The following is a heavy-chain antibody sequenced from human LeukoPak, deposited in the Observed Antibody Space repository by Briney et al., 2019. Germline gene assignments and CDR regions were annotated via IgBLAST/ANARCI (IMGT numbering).Heavy chain of an antibody. CDR1: GYTFTSYY. D-gene: IGHD2-2*01. J-gene: IGHJ4*02. V-gene: IGHV1-46*01. CDR3: ARDWYQLPETSYPDY. Sequence: GSSVKVSCKASGYTFTSYYMHWVRQAPGQGLEWMGIINPSGGSTSYAQKFQGRVTMTRDTSTSTVYMELSSLRSEDTAVYYCARDWYQLPETSYPDYWGQGTLVTVSS. CDR2: INPSGGST.